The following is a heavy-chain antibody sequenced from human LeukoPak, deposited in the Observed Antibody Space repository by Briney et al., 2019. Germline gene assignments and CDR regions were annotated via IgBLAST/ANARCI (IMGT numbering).Heavy chain of an antibody. J-gene: IGHJ4*02. Sequence: GGSLRLSCAASGFTFDDYAMHWVRQAPGKGVEWVSGISWNSGGIGYADSVKGRFTISRDNAKNSLYLQMNSLRAEDMALYFCAKDIGYSYGYGLDYWGQGTLVTVSS. V-gene: IGHV3-9*03. D-gene: IGHD5-18*01. CDR2: ISWNSGGI. CDR3: AKDIGYSYGYGLDY. CDR1: GFTFDDYA.